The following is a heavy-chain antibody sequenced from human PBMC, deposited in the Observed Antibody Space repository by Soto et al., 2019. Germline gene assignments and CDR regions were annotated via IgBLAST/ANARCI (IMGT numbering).Heavy chain of an antibody. CDR2: ISGSGGST. Sequence: RWSLRLSCAPSGFTFSSYALSWVRRAPWQGLQWVSAISGSGGSTYYADSVKGRFTISRDNSKNTLYLQMNSLSAEDTAVYYCANETLVVPAAMGVYYYGMDVWGQGTTVSASS. CDR3: ANETLVVPAAMGVYYYGMDV. V-gene: IGHV3-23*01. J-gene: IGHJ6*02. D-gene: IGHD2-2*01. CDR1: GFTFSSYA.